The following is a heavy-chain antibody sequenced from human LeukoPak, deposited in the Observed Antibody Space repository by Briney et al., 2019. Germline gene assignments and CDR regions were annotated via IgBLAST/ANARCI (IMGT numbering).Heavy chain of an antibody. J-gene: IGHJ4*02. CDR2: IYGDDDK. CDR1: GFSLSKSGVG. CDR3: AHWEAAPLYFDY. Sequence: SGPTLVNPTQTLTLTCTFSGFSLSKSGVGVGWIRQPPGKALEWLTHIYGDDDKRYSPSLRSRLTITKDTSKNQVVLTMTNMDPVDTATYYCAHWEAAPLYFDYWGQGTLVTVSS. V-gene: IGHV2-5*02. D-gene: IGHD6-6*01.